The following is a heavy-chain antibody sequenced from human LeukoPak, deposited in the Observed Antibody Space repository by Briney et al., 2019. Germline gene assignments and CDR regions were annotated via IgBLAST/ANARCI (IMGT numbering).Heavy chain of an antibody. D-gene: IGHD3-10*01. J-gene: IGHJ4*02. CDR2: IDHRRDT. Sequence: PSETLSLTCAVYGGSFSDSYWGWIRQPPGEGLEWIGDIDHRRDTNYNPSLKSRVTIAIDTSKNQISLKLRSVTAADTAVYYCARYVVYGSGKYYFDYWGQGTLVTVSS. CDR1: GGSFSDSY. V-gene: IGHV4-34*01. CDR3: ARYVVYGSGKYYFDY.